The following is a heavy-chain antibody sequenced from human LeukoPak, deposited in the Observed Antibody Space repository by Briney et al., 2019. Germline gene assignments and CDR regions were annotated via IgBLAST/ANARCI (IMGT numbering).Heavy chain of an antibody. V-gene: IGHV4-39*07. J-gene: IGHJ4*02. D-gene: IGHD5-12*01. CDR2: IYYSGST. Sequence: PSETLSLTCTVSGGSITSSSYYWGWIRQPPGKGLEWIGSIYYSGSTYYNPSLKSRVTISVDTSKNQFSLKLSSVTAADTAVYYCARGAGYHEGLDYWGQGTLVTVSS. CDR1: GGSITSSSYY. CDR3: ARGAGYHEGLDY.